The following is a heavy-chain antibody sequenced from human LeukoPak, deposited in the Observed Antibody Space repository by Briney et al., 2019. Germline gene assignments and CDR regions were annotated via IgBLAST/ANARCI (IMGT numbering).Heavy chain of an antibody. V-gene: IGHV3-23*01. J-gene: IGHJ4*02. CDR2: ISGSGDNT. Sequence: GGSLRLSCAASGFTFSSYAMSWVRQAPGKGLEWVSGISGSGDNTYYADSVKGRFTISRDNSKNTLYVQVNSLGTEDTAAYYCAKGSYYDSSGSYYFDYWGQGTLVTVSS. CDR3: AKGSYYDSSGSYYFDY. D-gene: IGHD3-22*01. CDR1: GFTFSSYA.